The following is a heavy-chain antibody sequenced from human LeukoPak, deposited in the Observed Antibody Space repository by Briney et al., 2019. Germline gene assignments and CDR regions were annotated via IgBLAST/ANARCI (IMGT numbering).Heavy chain of an antibody. Sequence: GGSLRLSCAASGFTFDDYAMHWVRQGPGKGLEWVSGISWNSGSIGYADSVKGRFTISRDNAKNSLYLQMNSLRAEDTAVYYCARAHHRRVYDYVWGSYPYWGQGTLVTVSS. V-gene: IGHV3-9*01. CDR2: ISWNSGSI. CDR1: GFTFDDYA. J-gene: IGHJ4*02. D-gene: IGHD3-16*02. CDR3: ARAHHRRVYDYVWGSYPY.